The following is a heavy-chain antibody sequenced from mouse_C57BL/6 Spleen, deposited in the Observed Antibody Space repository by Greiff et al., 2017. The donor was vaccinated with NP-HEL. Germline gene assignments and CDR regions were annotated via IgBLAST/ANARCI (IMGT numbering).Heavy chain of an antibody. V-gene: IGHV1-26*01. J-gene: IGHJ2*01. CDR3: ARTDYGSSYKDY. CDR2: ITPNNGGP. D-gene: IGHD1-1*01. CDR1: GYTFTDYY. Sequence: VQLQQSGPELVKPGASVKISCKASGYTFTDYYMNWVKQSHGKSLEWIGDITPNNGGPSYNQKFKGKATLTVDKSSSTAYMERRSLTSDDSAVYYCARTDYGSSYKDYWGQGTTLTVSS.